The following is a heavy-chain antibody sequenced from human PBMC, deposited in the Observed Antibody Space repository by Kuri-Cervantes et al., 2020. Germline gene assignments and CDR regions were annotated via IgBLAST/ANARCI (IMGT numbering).Heavy chain of an antibody. Sequence: SETLSLTCTVSGGSISSSSYYWGWIRQPPGKGLEWIGSIYYSGSTYHNPSLKSRVTISVDTSKNQSSLKLSSVTAADTAVYYCARDSYYYDSSGKRNWYFDLWGRGTLVTVSS. CDR3: ARDSYYYDSSGKRNWYFDL. CDR2: IYYSGST. CDR1: GGSISSSSYY. D-gene: IGHD3-22*01. J-gene: IGHJ2*01. V-gene: IGHV4-39*02.